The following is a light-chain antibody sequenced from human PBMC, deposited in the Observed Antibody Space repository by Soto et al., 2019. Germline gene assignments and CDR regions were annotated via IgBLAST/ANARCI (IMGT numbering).Light chain of an antibody. CDR2: DVS. Sequence: QSALTEPASVSVSPGQSLTNSCTGNSSDVGGYNYVSWYQQHPGKAPKLMIYDVSNRPSGVSNRFSGSKSGNTASLTISGLQAEDEADYYCSSYTSSSTLYVFGTGTKVTVL. CDR3: SSYTSSSTLYV. V-gene: IGLV2-14*01. J-gene: IGLJ1*01. CDR1: SSDVGGYNY.